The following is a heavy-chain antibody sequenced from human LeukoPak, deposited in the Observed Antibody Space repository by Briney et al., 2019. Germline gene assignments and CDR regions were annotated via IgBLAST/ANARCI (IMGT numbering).Heavy chain of an antibody. CDR3: ATGRWWHTFVDY. CDR1: GYTLTELS. D-gene: IGHD2-15*01. CDR2: FDPEDGET. J-gene: IGHJ4*02. V-gene: IGHV1-24*01. Sequence: ASVKVSCKVSGYTLTELSMHWVRQAPGKGLEWMGGFDPEDGETIYAQKFQGRVTMTEDTSTDTAYMELSSLRSEDTAVYYCATGRWWHTFVDYWGQGTLVTVSS.